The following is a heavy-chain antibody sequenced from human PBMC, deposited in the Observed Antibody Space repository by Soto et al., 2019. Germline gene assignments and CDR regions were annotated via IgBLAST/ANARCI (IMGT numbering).Heavy chain of an antibody. CDR1: GYSFTSYW. J-gene: IGHJ6*02. CDR3: ARRQGYYEGTGERYYYGMDG. D-gene: IGHD3-10*01. V-gene: IGHV5-51*01. Sequence: PGESLKISCKGSGYSFTSYWIGWVRQMPGKGLEWMGIIYPGDSDTRYSLSFQGQVTISADKSISTAYLQWSSLKASDTAMYYCARRQGYYEGTGERYYYGMDGWGQGTTVNVSS. CDR2: IYPGDSDT.